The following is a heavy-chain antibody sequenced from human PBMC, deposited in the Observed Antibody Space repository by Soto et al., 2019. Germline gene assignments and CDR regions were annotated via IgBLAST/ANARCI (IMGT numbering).Heavy chain of an antibody. CDR2: IYYSGST. D-gene: IGHD3-3*01. CDR1: GGSISSYY. CDR3: ARVMSYDFWSGRYFDY. V-gene: IGHV4-59*01. Sequence: SETLSLTCTVSGGSISSYYWSWIRQPPGKGLEWIGYIYYSGSTNYNPSLKSRVTISVDTSKNQFSLKLSSVTAADTAVYYCARVMSYDFWSGRYFDYWGQGTLVTVSS. J-gene: IGHJ4*02.